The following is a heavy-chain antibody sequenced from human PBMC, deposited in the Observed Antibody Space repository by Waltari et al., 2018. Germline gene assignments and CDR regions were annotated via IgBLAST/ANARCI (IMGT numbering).Heavy chain of an antibody. CDR3: VAPGAAAPPYYFDY. D-gene: IGHD6-13*01. V-gene: IGHV4-39*01. CDR1: GGSISSSSYY. Sequence: QLQLQESGPGLVKPSETLSLTCTVSGGSISSSSYYWGWIRQPPGKGLEWIGSIYYSGRTYDTPARKSRVTISVDTSKNQFSLKLSSVTAADTAVYYCVAPGAAAPPYYFDYWGQGTLVTVSS. CDR2: IYYSGRT. J-gene: IGHJ4*02.